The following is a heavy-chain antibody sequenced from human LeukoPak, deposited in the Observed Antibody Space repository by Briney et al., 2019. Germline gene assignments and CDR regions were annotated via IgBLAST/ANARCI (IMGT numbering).Heavy chain of an antibody. CDR2: IYPGDSDT. D-gene: IGHD1-26*01. J-gene: IGHJ4*02. CDR1: GYSFTSYW. V-gene: IGHV5-51*01. CDR3: ARHVLPGPFSGSYDVFGY. Sequence: GESLKISCKGSGYSFTSYWIGWVRQMPGKGLEWMGIIYPGDSDTRYSPSFQGQVTISADKSISTAYLQWSSLKASDTAMYYCARHVLPGPFSGSYDVFGYWGQGTLVTVFS.